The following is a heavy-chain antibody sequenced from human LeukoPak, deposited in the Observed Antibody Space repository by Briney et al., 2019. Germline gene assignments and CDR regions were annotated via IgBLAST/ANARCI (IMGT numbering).Heavy chain of an antibody. J-gene: IGHJ4*02. CDR2: IYYSGST. V-gene: IGHV4-39*01. D-gene: IGHD3-10*01. CDR3: ARQVGMVQGVVDY. Sequence: SETLSLTCTVSGGSISSSSYYWGWIRQPPGKGLEWIGSIYYSGSTYYNPSLKSRVTISVDTSKNQFSLKLSSVTAADTAVYYCARQVGMVQGVVDYWGQGTLVTVSS. CDR1: GGSISSSSYY.